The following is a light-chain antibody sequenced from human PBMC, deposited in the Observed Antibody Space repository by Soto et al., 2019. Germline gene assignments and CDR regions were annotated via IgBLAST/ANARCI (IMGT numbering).Light chain of an antibody. CDR1: SSDVGSNT. CDR2: SNN. V-gene: IGLV1-44*01. Sequence: QSVLTQPPSASATPGQRVTISCSGRSSDVGSNTVNWYQQFPGAAPKLLIYSNNQRPSGVPDRFSGSKSGTSASLAISGLQSEDEADYYCAAWDDSLNGYVFGTGTKVTVL. CDR3: AAWDDSLNGYV. J-gene: IGLJ1*01.